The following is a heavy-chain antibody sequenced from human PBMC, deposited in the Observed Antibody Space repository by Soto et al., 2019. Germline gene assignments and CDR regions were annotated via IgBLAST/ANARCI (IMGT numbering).Heavy chain of an antibody. CDR2: IYYSGST. CDR1: CGSIINYY. V-gene: IGHV4-59*12. CDR3: ARVPLP. J-gene: IGHJ5*02. Sequence: PSVPLPVTWTVSCGSIINYYCSWIRQPPGKGLEWIGYIYYSGSTTYNPSLKSRVTISVDTSKNQFSLKLSSVTAADTAVYYCARVPLPWGQGTLVTVSS.